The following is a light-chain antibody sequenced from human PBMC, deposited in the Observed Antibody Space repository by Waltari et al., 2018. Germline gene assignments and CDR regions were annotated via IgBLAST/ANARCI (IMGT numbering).Light chain of an antibody. CDR1: SSDIGDYNY. CDR3: SSYTASSTWV. J-gene: IGLJ3*02. CDR2: DVT. Sequence: ALTQPASVSGSPGQSITISCIGTSSDIGDYNYVSWYQQHVGKAPKLMIYDVTKRPSGVSYRFSGSKSGNTASLTISGLQAEDEADYYCSSYTASSTWVFGGGTKLTVL. V-gene: IGLV2-14*01.